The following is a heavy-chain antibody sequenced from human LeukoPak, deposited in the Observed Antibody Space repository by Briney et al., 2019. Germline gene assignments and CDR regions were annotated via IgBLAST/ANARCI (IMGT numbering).Heavy chain of an antibody. CDR2: IHTDQTIQ. CDR1: GFTFSGFG. J-gene: IGHJ4*02. Sequence: GGSLRLSCAASGFTFSGFGMHWVRQAPGKGLEWVAYIHTDQTIQYYADSVKGRFTISRDNAKNSLYLQMNSLRAEDTAVYYCARDHTDSYYYGSRSYYFDYWGQGTLVTVSS. V-gene: IGHV3-30*02. CDR3: ARDHTDSYYYGSRSYYFDY. D-gene: IGHD3-10*01.